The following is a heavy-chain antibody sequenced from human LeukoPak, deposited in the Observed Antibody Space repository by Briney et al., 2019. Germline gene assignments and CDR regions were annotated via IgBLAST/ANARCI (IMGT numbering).Heavy chain of an antibody. CDR1: GYTFTSYG. CDR2: ISAYNGNT. Sequence: ASVKVSCKASGYTFTSYGISWVRQAPGQWLEWMGWISAYNGNTNYAQKLQGRVTMTTDTSTSTAYMELRSLRSDDTAVYYCARVLIGGPYFDYWGQGTLVTVSS. CDR3: ARVLIGGPYFDY. V-gene: IGHV1-18*01. J-gene: IGHJ4*02.